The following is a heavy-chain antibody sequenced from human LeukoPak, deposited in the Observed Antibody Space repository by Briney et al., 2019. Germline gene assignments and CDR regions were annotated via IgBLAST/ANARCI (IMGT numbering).Heavy chain of an antibody. CDR3: AKDRSSITSCSNY. D-gene: IGHD2-2*01. J-gene: IGHJ4*02. CDR1: GFTFSNYS. CDR2: ISGSGGST. Sequence: PGGSLRLSCAASGFTFSNYSISWVRQAPGKGLEWVTAISGSGGSTYYADSVKGRFTISRDNSKNTLYLQMNSLRAEDTALYYCAKDRSSITSCSNYWGQGTLVTVSS. V-gene: IGHV3-23*01.